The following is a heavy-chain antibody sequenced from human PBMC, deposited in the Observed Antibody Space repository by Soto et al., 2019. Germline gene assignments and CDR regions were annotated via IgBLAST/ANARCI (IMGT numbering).Heavy chain of an antibody. CDR2: ISGSGGST. Sequence: EVQLLESGGGLVQPGGSLRLSCAASGFTFSSYAMSWVRQAPGKGLEWVSAISGSGGSTYYADSVKGRFTISRDNSKDSLYLQMKSLRAEDTAVYYCAPHLCFGELYYWGQGTLVTVSS. J-gene: IGHJ4*02. CDR3: APHLCFGELYY. V-gene: IGHV3-23*01. CDR1: GFTFSSYA. D-gene: IGHD3-10*01.